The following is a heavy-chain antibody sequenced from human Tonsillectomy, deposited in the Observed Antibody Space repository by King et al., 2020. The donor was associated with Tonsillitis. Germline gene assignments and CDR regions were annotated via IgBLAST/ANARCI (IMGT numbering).Heavy chain of an antibody. CDR1: GFTFSTYA. J-gene: IGHJ4*02. CDR2: ISGMDTRT. D-gene: IGHD1-26*01. V-gene: IGHV3-23*04. Sequence: VQLVESGGGLVQPGGSLRLSCEASGFTFSTYAMSWVRQAPGKGPEWVSAISGMDTRTFYAGSVKGRFTISRDDSKNTVSLQMSSLRAEDTAVYYCAKESPYSGNYRFYYFDYWGQGTLVTVSS. CDR3: AKESPYSGNYRFYYFDY.